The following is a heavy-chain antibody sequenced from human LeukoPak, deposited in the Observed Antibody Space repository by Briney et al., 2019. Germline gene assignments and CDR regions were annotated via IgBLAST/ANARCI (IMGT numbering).Heavy chain of an antibody. CDR3: ATDRRDGYNFRPLDY. D-gene: IGHD5-24*01. V-gene: IGHV1-24*01. CDR2: FDPEDGET. Sequence: ASVKVSCKVSGYTLTELSMHWVRQAPGKGPEWMGGFDPEDGETIYAQKFQGRVTMTEDTSTDTAYMELSSLRSEDTAVYYCATDRRDGYNFRPLDYWGQGTLVTVSS. CDR1: GYTLTELS. J-gene: IGHJ4*02.